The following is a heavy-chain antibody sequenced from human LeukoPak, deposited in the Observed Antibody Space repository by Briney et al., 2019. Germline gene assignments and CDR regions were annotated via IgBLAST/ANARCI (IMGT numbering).Heavy chain of an antibody. V-gene: IGHV3-23*01. Sequence: PGGSLRLSCAASGFTFSSYAMSWVRQAPGKGLEWVSAISGSGGSTYYADSVRGRFTISRDNVKNEVYLQLSNLRVEDTAFYYCARKYSGASFYFDNWGQGILVTVSS. CDR2: ISGSGGST. D-gene: IGHD1-26*01. CDR1: GFTFSSYA. CDR3: ARKYSGASFYFDN. J-gene: IGHJ4*02.